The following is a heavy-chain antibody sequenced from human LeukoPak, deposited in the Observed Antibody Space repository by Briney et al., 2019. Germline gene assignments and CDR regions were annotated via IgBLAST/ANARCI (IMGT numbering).Heavy chain of an antibody. Sequence: GGSLRLSCAASGFTFSNAWMNWVRQAPGKGLEWVGRIKSKIDGGTTDYAAPVKGRFTISRDDSKNALYLQMNSLRAEDTAVYYCAELGITMIGGVWGKGTTVTISS. V-gene: IGHV3-15*01. CDR3: AELGITMIGGV. CDR2: IKSKIDGGTT. CDR1: GFTFSNAW. D-gene: IGHD3-10*02. J-gene: IGHJ6*04.